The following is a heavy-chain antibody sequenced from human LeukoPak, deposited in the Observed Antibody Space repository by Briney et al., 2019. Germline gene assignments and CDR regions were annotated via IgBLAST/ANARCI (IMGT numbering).Heavy chain of an antibody. V-gene: IGHV4-30-4*01. D-gene: IGHD3-22*01. CDR2: IYYSGST. J-gene: IGHJ3*02. CDR1: LGSPSRGAFY. Sequence: PSETLSLTSTVSLGSPSRGAFYSSWIRQPPGQGLEWIGCIYYSGSTYYNPSLKSRLTISVDTSKNLFSLSLTSVTAADTAVYYCALDAHSDYDSSRTPRFGFDIWGPGTMVTVS. CDR3: ALDAHSDYDSSRTPRFGFDI.